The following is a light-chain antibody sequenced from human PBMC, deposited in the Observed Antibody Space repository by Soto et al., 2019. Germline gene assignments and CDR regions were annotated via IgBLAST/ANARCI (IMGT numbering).Light chain of an antibody. V-gene: IGKV3-15*01. Sequence: EIEMTQSPATLSVSPGERVTLSCRASQSVSRFLAWYQQRPGQAPRLLIYDTSTRATGVPARFSGSGSGTEFCLTISGLLCEDFAVYYCQQYDNWPPCTFGQGNKLEVK. J-gene: IGKJ2*02. CDR1: QSVSRF. CDR3: QQYDNWPPCT. CDR2: DTS.